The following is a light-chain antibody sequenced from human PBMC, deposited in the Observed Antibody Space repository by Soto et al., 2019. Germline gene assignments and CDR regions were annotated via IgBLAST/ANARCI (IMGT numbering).Light chain of an antibody. CDR2: LSSDGSH. V-gene: IGLV4-69*01. J-gene: IGLJ2*01. CDR3: QTWGTGIQV. CDR1: SGHSSYA. Sequence: QLVLTQSPSASASLGASVKLTCTLSSGHSSYAIAWHQQRPEKGPRYLMKLSSDGSHSKGDGIPDRFSGSSSGAERYLTISSLQSEDEADYYCQTWGTGIQVFGGGTKVTVL.